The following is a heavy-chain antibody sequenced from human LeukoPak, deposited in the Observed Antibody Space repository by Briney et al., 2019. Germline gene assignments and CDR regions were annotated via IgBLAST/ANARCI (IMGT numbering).Heavy chain of an antibody. V-gene: IGHV3-30*18. Sequence: PGGSLRLSCAASGFTFSSYGMHWVRQAPGKGLEWVAVISYDGSNKYYADSVKGRFTISRDNSKNTLYLQMNSLRAEDTAVYYCAKDREVTETSYYFDYWGQGTLVTVSS. D-gene: IGHD1-20*01. CDR2: ISYDGSNK. CDR3: AKDREVTETSYYFDY. CDR1: GFTFSSYG. J-gene: IGHJ4*02.